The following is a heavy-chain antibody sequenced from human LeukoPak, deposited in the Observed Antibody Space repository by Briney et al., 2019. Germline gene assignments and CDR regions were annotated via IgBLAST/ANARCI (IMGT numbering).Heavy chain of an antibody. CDR1: GFIFSDYY. CDR2: ITSSGSTI. V-gene: IGHV3-11*01. J-gene: IGHJ4*02. CDR3: ARAYVYYDSSGYSGFDY. Sequence: GGSLRLSCAASGFIFSDYYMSWIRQAPGKGLECVSYITSSGSTIYYADSVKGRFTISRDNAKNSLYLQMNSLRAEDTAVYYCARAYVYYDSSGYSGFDYWGQGTLVTVSS. D-gene: IGHD3-22*01.